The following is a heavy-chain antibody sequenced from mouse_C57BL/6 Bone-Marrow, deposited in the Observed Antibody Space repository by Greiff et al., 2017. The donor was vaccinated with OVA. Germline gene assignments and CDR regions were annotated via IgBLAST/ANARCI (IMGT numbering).Heavy chain of an antibody. CDR2: ISSGGSYT. CDR1: GFTFSSYG. CDR3: ARQSYSSDY. V-gene: IGHV5-6*01. D-gene: IGHD6-2*01. Sequence: DVQLVESGGDLVKPGGSLKLSCAASGFTFSSYGMSWVRQTPDKRLEWVATISSGGSYTYYPDSVKGRFTISRDNAKNTLYLQMSSLKSEDTAMYYCARQSYSSDYWGQGTTLTVSS. J-gene: IGHJ2*01.